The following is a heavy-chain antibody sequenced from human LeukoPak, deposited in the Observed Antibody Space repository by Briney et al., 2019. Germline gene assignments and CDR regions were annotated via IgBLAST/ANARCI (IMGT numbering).Heavy chain of an antibody. Sequence: ASAKVSCKASGYTFTSYYMHWVRQAPGQGLEWMGIINPSGGSTSYAQKFQGRVTMTRDTSTSTVYMELSSLRSEDTAVYYCARGSSVLRYFDWLLPTAAYFDYWGQGTLVTGSS. CDR3: ARGSSVLRYFDWLLPTAAYFDY. V-gene: IGHV1-46*01. CDR2: INPSGGST. J-gene: IGHJ4*02. D-gene: IGHD3-9*01. CDR1: GYTFTSYY.